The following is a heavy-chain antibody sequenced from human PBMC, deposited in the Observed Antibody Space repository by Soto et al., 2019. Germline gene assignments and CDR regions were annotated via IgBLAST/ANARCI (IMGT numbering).Heavy chain of an antibody. CDR2: INNKGSTI. Sequence: GGSLRLSCAASGFPFTSFEVNWVRQAPGKGLEWISYINNKGSTIFYADSVKGRFTISRDNAKNSLYLQMNSLRAEDTALYYCARDGAGYISGWYVDSWGQGTLVTVSS. J-gene: IGHJ4*02. CDR1: GFPFTSFE. CDR3: ARDGAGYISGWYVDS. V-gene: IGHV3-48*03. D-gene: IGHD6-19*01.